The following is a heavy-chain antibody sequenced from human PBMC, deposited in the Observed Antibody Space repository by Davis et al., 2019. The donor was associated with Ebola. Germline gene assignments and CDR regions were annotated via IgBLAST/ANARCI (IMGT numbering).Heavy chain of an antibody. CDR3: ARDEGYCSSGSCYVPGY. V-gene: IGHV3-64*04. CDR1: GFTFSSYA. D-gene: IGHD2-15*01. CDR2: ISSNGGST. J-gene: IGHJ4*02. Sequence: GESLKISCSASGFTFSSYAMHWVRQAPGKGLEYVSAISSNGGSTYYADSVKGRFTISRDNSKNTLYLQMNSLRAEDTAVYYCARDEGYCSSGSCYVPGYWGQGTLVTVSS.